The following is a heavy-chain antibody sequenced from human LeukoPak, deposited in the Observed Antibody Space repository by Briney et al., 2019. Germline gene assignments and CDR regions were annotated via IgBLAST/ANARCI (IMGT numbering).Heavy chain of an antibody. CDR1: GYTFTNYD. CDR2: MNPNSGNT. Sequence: GASVKVSCKASGYTFTNYDINWVRQATGQGLEWMGWMNPNSGNTIYAHKFQGRVTITRNTSISTAYMELSSLRSDDTAVYYCARVELGYSYGPPPPSAHYYYYYYMDVWGKGTTVTVSS. J-gene: IGHJ6*03. CDR3: ARVELGYSYGPPPPSAHYYYYYYMDV. D-gene: IGHD5-18*01. V-gene: IGHV1-8*03.